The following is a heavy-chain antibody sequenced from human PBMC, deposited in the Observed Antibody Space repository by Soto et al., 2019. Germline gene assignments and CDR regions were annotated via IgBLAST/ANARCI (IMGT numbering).Heavy chain of an antibody. D-gene: IGHD3-9*01. CDR3: ARYYDILTGYPTAFDY. Sequence: PSETLSLTCTVSGGSVSSGSYYWSWIRQPPGKGLEWIGYIYYSGSTNYNPSLKSRVTISVDTSKNQFSLKLSSVTAADTAVYYCARYYDILTGYPTAFDYWGQGTLVTVSS. CDR2: IYYSGST. J-gene: IGHJ4*02. CDR1: GGSVSSGSYY. V-gene: IGHV4-61*01.